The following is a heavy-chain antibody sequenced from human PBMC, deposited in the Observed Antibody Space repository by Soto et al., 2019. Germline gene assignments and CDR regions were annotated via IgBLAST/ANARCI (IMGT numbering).Heavy chain of an antibody. CDR2: INHSGST. CDR3: ARRRYYDILTGSNRRYAFDI. Sequence: SETLSLTCAVYGGSFSGYCWSWIRQPPGKGLEWIGEINHSGSTNYNPSLKSRVTISVDTSKNQFSLKLSSVTAADTAVYYCARRRYYDILTGSNRRYAFDIWGQGTMVT. V-gene: IGHV4-34*01. D-gene: IGHD3-9*01. J-gene: IGHJ3*02. CDR1: GGSFSGYC.